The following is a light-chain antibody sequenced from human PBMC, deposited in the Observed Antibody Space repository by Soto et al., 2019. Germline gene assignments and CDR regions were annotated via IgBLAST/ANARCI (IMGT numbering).Light chain of an antibody. J-gene: IGKJ3*01. Sequence: DIQMTQSPSSLSASAGDRVTITCQASQDIKRYLHWYQQKPGRAPKRLIYDASTLDIGVPSRFSGSGSGTDFSFTISSLQPEDFGTYFCQQYEKLPFTFGPGTTVDVK. V-gene: IGKV1-33*01. CDR3: QQYEKLPFT. CDR1: QDIKRY. CDR2: DAS.